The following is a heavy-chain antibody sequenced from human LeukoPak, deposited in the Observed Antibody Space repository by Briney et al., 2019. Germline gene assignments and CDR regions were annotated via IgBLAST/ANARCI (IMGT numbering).Heavy chain of an antibody. CDR1: GYTFTGYY. J-gene: IGHJ4*02. CDR2: INPNSGGT. CDR3: AREAVVVPAAYFDY. Sequence: GASVKVSCKASGYTFTGYYMHWVRQAPGRGLEWMGWINPNSGGTNYAQKFQGRVTMTRDTSISTACMELSRLRSDDTAVYYCAREAVVVPAAYFDYWGQGTLVTVSS. V-gene: IGHV1-2*02. D-gene: IGHD2-2*01.